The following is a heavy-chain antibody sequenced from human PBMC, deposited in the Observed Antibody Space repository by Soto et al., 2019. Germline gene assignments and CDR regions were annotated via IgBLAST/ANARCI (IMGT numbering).Heavy chain of an antibody. J-gene: IGHJ6*02. D-gene: IGHD6-13*01. CDR1: GFTFSSYA. CDR2: ISYDGSNK. V-gene: IGHV3-30-3*01. Sequence: GGSLRLSCAASGFTFSSYAMHWVRQAPGKGLEWVAVISYDGSNKYYADSVKGRFTITRDNFKNTLYLQMNSLRAEDTAVYYCARDLAAAGPNRYYYYYGMDVWGQGTTVTVSS. CDR3: ARDLAAAGPNRYYYYYGMDV.